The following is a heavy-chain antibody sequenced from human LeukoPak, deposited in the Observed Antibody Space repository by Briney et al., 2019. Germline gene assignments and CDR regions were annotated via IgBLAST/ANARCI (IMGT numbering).Heavy chain of an antibody. V-gene: IGHV5-51*01. CDR2: IYPGDSDT. Sequence: GESLKISCKGSGYSFTSYWIGWVRQMPAKGLEWMGIIYPGDSDTRYSPSFQGQVTISADKSISTAYLQWSSLKASDTAIYYCARKGRDGYNYFDYWGQGTLVTVSS. CDR1: GYSFTSYW. CDR3: ARKGRDGYNYFDY. J-gene: IGHJ4*02. D-gene: IGHD5-24*01.